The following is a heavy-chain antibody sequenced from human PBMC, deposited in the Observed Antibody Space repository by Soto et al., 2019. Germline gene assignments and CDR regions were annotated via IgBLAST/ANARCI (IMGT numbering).Heavy chain of an antibody. Sequence: GGSLRLSCAASGFTFSSYWMSWVRQAPGKGLEWVANIKQDGSEKYYVDSVKGRFTISRDNAKNSLYLQMNSLRAEDTAVYYYAGSIAARLKRFEPWGQGSRV. CDR1: GFTFSSYW. D-gene: IGHD6-6*01. V-gene: IGHV3-7*01. J-gene: IGHJ5*02. CDR2: IKQDGSEK. CDR3: AGSIAARLKRFEP.